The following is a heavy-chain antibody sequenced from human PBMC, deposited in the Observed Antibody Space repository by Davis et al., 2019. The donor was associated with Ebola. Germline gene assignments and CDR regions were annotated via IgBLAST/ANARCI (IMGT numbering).Heavy chain of an antibody. J-gene: IGHJ4*02. Sequence: GESLKISCAASGFTFSNAWMNWVRQAPGKGLEWVGRIKSKTDGGTTDYAAPVKGRFTISRDDSKNTAYLQMNSLKTEDTAVYYCTSTLDGDYVDYWGQGTLVTVSS. V-gene: IGHV3-15*07. CDR3: TSTLDGDYVDY. D-gene: IGHD4-17*01. CDR2: IKSKTDGGTT. CDR1: GFTFSNAW.